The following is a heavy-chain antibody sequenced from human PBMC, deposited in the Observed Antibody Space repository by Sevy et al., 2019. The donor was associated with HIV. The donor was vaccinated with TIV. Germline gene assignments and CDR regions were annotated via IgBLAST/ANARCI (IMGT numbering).Heavy chain of an antibody. D-gene: IGHD1-1*01. Sequence: SETLSLTCSVSGDSISSYFWTWFRQSQGRDLEGFANVFSPENTANTPSLKIRVTLSLEPSKSQFSLTLKSVTAADTAIYFCARDSTTRPRVLDYWGQGTLVTVSS. CDR3: ARDSTTRPRVLDY. V-gene: IGHV4-59*01. CDR1: GDSISSYF. CDR2: VFSPENT. J-gene: IGHJ4*02.